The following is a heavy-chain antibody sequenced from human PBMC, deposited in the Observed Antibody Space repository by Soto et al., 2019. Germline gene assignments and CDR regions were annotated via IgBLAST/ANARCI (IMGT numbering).Heavy chain of an antibody. D-gene: IGHD2-8*02. V-gene: IGHV3-30*03. Sequence: QVQLVESGGGVVQPGRSLRLSCAVSGFTVSTYGMHCVRQAPGKGLERVAVISRDGGTKYYADSVKGRFTISRDNSRNTLFLEMNSLGGDDVAVYYCTGEVASGYWGQGTLVTVSS. CDR3: TGEVASGY. CDR2: ISRDGGTK. CDR1: GFTVSTYG. J-gene: IGHJ4*02.